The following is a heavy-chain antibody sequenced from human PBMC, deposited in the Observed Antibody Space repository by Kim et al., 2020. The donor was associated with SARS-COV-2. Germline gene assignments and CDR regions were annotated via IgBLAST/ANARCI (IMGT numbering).Heavy chain of an antibody. V-gene: IGHV4-4*02. Sequence: PTLKSRVTISGDKSKNQFSLRLSSVTAADTAVYYCARDPHYYGSGSWIDYWGQGTLVTVSS. J-gene: IGHJ4*02. CDR3: ARDPHYYGSGSWIDY. D-gene: IGHD3-10*01.